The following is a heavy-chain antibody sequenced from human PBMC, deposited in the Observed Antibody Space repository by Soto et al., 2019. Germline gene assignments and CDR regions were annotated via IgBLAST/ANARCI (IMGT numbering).Heavy chain of an antibody. CDR1: GYTFTSYY. D-gene: IGHD3-3*01. Sequence: ASVKVSCKASGYTFTSYYMHWVRQAPGQGLEWMGIINPSGGSTSYAQKFQGRVTMTRDTSTSTVYMELSSLRSEDTAVYYCARDRRRITIFGVVGVYYYHGMDVWGQGTTVTVSS. J-gene: IGHJ6*02. CDR2: INPSGGST. V-gene: IGHV1-46*01. CDR3: ARDRRRITIFGVVGVYYYHGMDV.